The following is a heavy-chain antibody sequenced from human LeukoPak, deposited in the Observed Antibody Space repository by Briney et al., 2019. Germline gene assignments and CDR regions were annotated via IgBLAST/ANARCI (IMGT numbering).Heavy chain of an antibody. CDR3: ARALGAPDQLLGTHYYGMYV. CDR2: IIPIFGTA. J-gene: IGHJ6*04. D-gene: IGHD2-2*01. V-gene: IGHV1-69*13. CDR1: GGTFSSYA. Sequence: ASVKVSCKASGGTFSSYAISWVRQAPRQGLEWMGGIIPIFGTANYAQKFQGRVTITADESTSTAYMELSSLRSEDTAVYYCARALGAPDQLLGTHYYGMYVWGKGTTVTVSS.